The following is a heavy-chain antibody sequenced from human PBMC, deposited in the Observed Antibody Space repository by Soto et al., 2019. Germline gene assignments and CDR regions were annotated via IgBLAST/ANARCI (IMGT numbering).Heavy chain of an antibody. D-gene: IGHD1-26*01. CDR1: GFRFRTRA. Sequence: LRLSCSASGFRFRTRAMSWVRQAPGKGLEWVASIRPGGDSTYYADSVKGRFAVSRDNSNVTLYLQMDSLRVEDTAIYYCTTHEEGAPWAGGFDSWGQGTLVTVSS. CDR2: IRPGGDST. J-gene: IGHJ5*01. V-gene: IGHV3-23*01. CDR3: TTHEEGAPWAGGFDS.